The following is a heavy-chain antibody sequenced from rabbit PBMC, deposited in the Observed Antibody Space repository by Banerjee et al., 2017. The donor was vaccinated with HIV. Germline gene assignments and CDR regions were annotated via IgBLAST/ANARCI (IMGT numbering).Heavy chain of an antibody. D-gene: IGHD4-2*01. J-gene: IGHJ4*01. V-gene: IGHV1S43*01. CDR1: GFSFSSTYY. Sequence: QEQLVESGGGLVQPGASLTLTCTASGFSFSSTYYMCWVRQAPGKGLEWIACIVTTSSKTYYASWAKGRFTISKSTSLNTVTLQMTSLTAADTATYFCARSYADSGDAIRYFNLWGPGTLVTVS. CDR3: ARSYADSGDAIRYFNL. CDR2: IVTTSSKT.